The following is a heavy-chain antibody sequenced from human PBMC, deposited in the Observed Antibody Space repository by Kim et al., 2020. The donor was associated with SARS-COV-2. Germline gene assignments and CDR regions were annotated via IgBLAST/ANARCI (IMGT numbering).Heavy chain of an antibody. D-gene: IGHD6-13*01. J-gene: IGHJ6*02. CDR2: ISGSGGST. Sequence: GGSLRLSCAASGFTFSSYAMSWVRQAPGKGLEWVSAISGSGGSTYYADSVKGRFTISRDNSKNTLYLQMNSLRAEDTAVYYCARGIAAAHYYYGMDVWGQGTMVTVSS. CDR1: GFTFSSYA. CDR3: ARGIAAAHYYYGMDV. V-gene: IGHV3-23*01.